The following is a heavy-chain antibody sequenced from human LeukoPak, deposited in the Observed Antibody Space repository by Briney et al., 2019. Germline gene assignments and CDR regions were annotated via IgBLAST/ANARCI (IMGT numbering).Heavy chain of an antibody. J-gene: IGHJ3*02. CDR3: ARAPYYYDSSGPEGNDAFDI. CDR1: GYTFTGYY. D-gene: IGHD3-22*01. Sequence: ASVKVSCKASGYTFTGYYMHWVRQAPGQGLEWMGWINPNSGGTNYAQKFQGRVTMTRDTSISTAYMELSRLRSDDTAVYYCARAPYYYDSSGPEGNDAFDIWGQGTMVTVS. V-gene: IGHV1-2*02. CDR2: INPNSGGT.